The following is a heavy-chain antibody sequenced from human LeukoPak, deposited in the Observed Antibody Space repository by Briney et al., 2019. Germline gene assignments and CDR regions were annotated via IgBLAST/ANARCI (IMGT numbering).Heavy chain of an antibody. D-gene: IGHD2-15*01. CDR1: GYTFTGYY. V-gene: IGHV1-2*02. CDR3: ARDRAIVVVVAATGNYYYGMDV. Sequence: ASVKVSCKASGYTFTGYYMHWVRQAPGQGLEWMGWINPNSGGTNYAQKSQGRVTMTRDTSISTAYMELSRLRSDDTAVYYCARDRAIVVVVAATGNYYYGMDVWGQGTTVTVSS. J-gene: IGHJ6*02. CDR2: INPNSGGT.